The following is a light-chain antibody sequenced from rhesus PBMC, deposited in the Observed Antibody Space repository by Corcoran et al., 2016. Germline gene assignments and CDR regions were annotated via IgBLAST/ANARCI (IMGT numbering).Light chain of an antibody. CDR3: QRGYCTPWT. CDR2: KAS. J-gene: IGKJ1*01. CDR1: ENINNY. V-gene: IGKV1-74*01. Sequence: DIQMTQSPSSLSASVGDRVTITCRASENINNYLNWYQQRPGKAPNLLRYKASTLQSGVPSRFGGSGSGTDYTFTISDLRTEDVATFYCQRGYCTPWTFGQGTKVGIK.